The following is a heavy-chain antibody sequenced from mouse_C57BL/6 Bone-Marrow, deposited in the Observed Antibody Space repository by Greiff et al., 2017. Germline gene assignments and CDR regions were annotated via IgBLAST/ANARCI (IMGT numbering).Heavy chain of an antibody. J-gene: IGHJ4*01. D-gene: IGHD2-1*01. CDR3: AKRGIYYGNYDAMDY. Sequence: VQGVESGPGLVQPSQSLSITCTVSGFSLTSYGVHWVRPSPGKGLEWLGVIWRGGSTGYNAAFMSRLSITKDNSKSQIFFKMNSLQADDTAIYYCAKRGIYYGNYDAMDYWGQGTSVTVSS. CDR2: IWRGGST. V-gene: IGHV2-5*01. CDR1: GFSLTSYG.